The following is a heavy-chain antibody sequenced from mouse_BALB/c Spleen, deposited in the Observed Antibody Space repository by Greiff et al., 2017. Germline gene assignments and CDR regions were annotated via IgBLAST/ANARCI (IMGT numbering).Heavy chain of an antibody. CDR3: ARQGIYYPYYAMDY. CDR1: GYSITSDYA. V-gene: IGHV3-2*02. J-gene: IGHJ4*01. Sequence: EVKLMESGPGLVKPSQSLSLTCTVTGYSITSDYAWNWIRQFPGNKLEWMGYISYSGSTSYNPSLKSRISITRDTSKNQFFLQLNSVTTEDTATYYCARQGIYYPYYAMDYWGQGTSVTVSS. D-gene: IGHD2-1*01. CDR2: ISYSGST.